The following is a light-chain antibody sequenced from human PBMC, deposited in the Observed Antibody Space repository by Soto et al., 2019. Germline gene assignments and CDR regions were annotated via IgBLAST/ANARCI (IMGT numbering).Light chain of an antibody. CDR2: GVS. CDR1: QSVLYSSNNKNY. Sequence: DIVMTQSPDSLAVSLGERATINCRSSQSVLYSSNNKNYLAWYQQKPRQPPKLLIYGVSVRATGIPARFSGSGSGTEFTLTISSLQSEDFALYYCQQYNNWPPWTFGQGTKVDIK. J-gene: IGKJ1*01. V-gene: IGKV4-1*01. CDR3: QQYNNWPPWT.